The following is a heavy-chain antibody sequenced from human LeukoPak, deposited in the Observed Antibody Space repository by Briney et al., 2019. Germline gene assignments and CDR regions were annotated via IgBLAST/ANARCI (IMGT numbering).Heavy chain of an antibody. J-gene: IGHJ4*02. CDR1: GGSISSYY. CDR2: IYYNGGT. V-gene: IGHV4-59*01. D-gene: IGHD5-18*01. Sequence: PSETLSLACTVSGGSISSYYWSWLRQPPGKGLEWIGYIYYNGGTNYNPSLRSRVTISVDTSKNHFSLRLSSVTAADTAMYYCGRAGGVDTAMDANFDYWGQGTLVTVSS. CDR3: GRAGGVDTAMDANFDY.